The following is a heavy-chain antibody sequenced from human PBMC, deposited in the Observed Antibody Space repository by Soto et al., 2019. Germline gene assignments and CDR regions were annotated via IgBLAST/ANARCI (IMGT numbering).Heavy chain of an antibody. CDR3: ARMRYPVPYGPWPGGMDV. V-gene: IGHV2-70*01. CDR2: IDWDDDK. D-gene: IGHD3-10*01. CDR1: GFSLSTSGMC. J-gene: IGHJ6*02. Sequence: SGPTLVNATQTLTLTCTFSGFSLSTSGMCVSWIRQPPGKALEWLALIDWDDDKYYSTSLKTRLTISKDTSKNQVVLTMTNMDPVDTATYYCARMRYPVPYGPWPGGMDVWGQGTTVTVSS.